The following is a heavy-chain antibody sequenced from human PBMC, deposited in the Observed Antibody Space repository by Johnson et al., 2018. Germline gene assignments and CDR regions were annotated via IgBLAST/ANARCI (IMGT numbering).Heavy chain of an antibody. D-gene: IGHD6-6*01. Sequence: VQLVESGGGLVQPGRSXRLSCAASGFSFDDYAMHWVRQASGKGLEWVTGISWNSGSIGYADSVKGRVTISRDNAKNSLYLQMNRLEAEDTALYYCAKDVAARPDYYYYGMDVWGQGTTVTVSS. CDR3: AKDVAARPDYYYYGMDV. J-gene: IGHJ6*02. CDR2: ISWNSGSI. CDR1: GFSFDDYA. V-gene: IGHV3-9*01.